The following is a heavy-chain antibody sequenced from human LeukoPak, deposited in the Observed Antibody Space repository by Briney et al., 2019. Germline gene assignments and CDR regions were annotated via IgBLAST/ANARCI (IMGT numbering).Heavy chain of an antibody. CDR1: GYTFTGYY. CDR2: INPNSGGT. D-gene: IGHD6-13*01. Sequence: ASVKVSCKASGYTFTGYYMYWVRQAPGQGLEWMGWINPNSGGTNYAQKFQGRVTMTRDTSISTAYMELSRLRSDDTAVYYCASALGIAAAGRGFNWFDPWGQGTLVTVSS. CDR3: ASALGIAAAGRGFNWFDP. V-gene: IGHV1-2*02. J-gene: IGHJ5*02.